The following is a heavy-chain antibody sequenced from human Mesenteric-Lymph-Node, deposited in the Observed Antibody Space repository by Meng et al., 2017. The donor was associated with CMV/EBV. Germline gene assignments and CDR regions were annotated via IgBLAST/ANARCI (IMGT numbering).Heavy chain of an antibody. CDR1: GFTFDDYG. CDR2: INWNGGST. D-gene: IGHD1-7*01. V-gene: IGHV3-20*04. CDR3: ARQTGEGGYSWNYDLESYYYGMDV. Sequence: GGSLRLSCAASGFTFDDYGMSWVRQAPGKGLGWVSGINWNGGSTGYADSVKGRLTISRDNAKNSLYLQMNSLRAEDTALYYCARQTGEGGYSWNYDLESYYYGMDVWGQGTTVTVSS. J-gene: IGHJ6*02.